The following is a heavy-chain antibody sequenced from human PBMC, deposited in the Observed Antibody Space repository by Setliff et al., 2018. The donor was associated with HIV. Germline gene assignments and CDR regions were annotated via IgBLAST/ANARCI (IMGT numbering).Heavy chain of an antibody. CDR1: GGSISSYY. CDR2: INYSGRP. D-gene: IGHD6-19*01. J-gene: IGHJ6*02. Sequence: SETLSLTCTVSGGSISSYYWSWIRQPPGKGLEWIGSINYSGRPKYNPSLNSRGTISLDTSKNELSLKLTSVTAADTALYYCARGSIAVAGISYYYYGLDVWGQGTTVTVSS. CDR3: ARGSIAVAGISYYYYGLDV. V-gene: IGHV4-59*01.